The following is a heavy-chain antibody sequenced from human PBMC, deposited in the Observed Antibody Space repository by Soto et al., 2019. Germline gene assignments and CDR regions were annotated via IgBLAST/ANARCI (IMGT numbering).Heavy chain of an antibody. CDR3: ARIQSPPDLNTYYYDSSGYYSSPKEYYFDY. J-gene: IGHJ4*02. V-gene: IGHV1-18*01. CDR2: ISAYNGNT. Sequence: ASVKVSCKASGYTFTSYGISWVRQAPGQGLEWMGWISAYNGNTNYAQKLQGRVTMTTDTSTSTAYMELRSLRSDDTAVYYCARIQSPPDLNTYYYDSSGYYSSPKEYYFDYWGQGTLVTVSS. CDR1: GYTFTSYG. D-gene: IGHD3-22*01.